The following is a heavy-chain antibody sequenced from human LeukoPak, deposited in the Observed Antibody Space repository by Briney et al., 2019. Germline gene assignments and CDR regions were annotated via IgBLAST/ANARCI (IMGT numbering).Heavy chain of an antibody. CDR1: GFNFDDYG. D-gene: IGHD6-13*01. CDR3: ARDSGYSSSWYDAFDI. V-gene: IGHV3-20*04. J-gene: IGHJ3*02. Sequence: GGSLRLSCAASGFNFDDYGMSWVRQAPGKGLEWVSGINWNGGSTGYEDSVKGRFTISRDNAKNSLYLQMNSLRAEDTALYYCARDSGYSSSWYDAFDIWGQGIMVTVSS. CDR2: INWNGGST.